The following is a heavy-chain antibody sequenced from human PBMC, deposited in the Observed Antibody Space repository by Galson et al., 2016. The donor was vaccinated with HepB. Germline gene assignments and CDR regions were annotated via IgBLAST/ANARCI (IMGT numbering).Heavy chain of an antibody. D-gene: IGHD1-1*01. CDR1: GGSISSSSYY. V-gene: IGHV4-39*01. J-gene: IGHJ4*02. Sequence: SETLSLTCTVSGGSISSSSYYWGWIRQPPGKGLEWIGSIYYSGSTYYNPSPNSRATISANTSKNQFSRNLSSVTAADTAVYYCARPSGTDPTYYFDYWGQGTLVTVSS. CDR2: IYYSGST. CDR3: ARPSGTDPTYYFDY.